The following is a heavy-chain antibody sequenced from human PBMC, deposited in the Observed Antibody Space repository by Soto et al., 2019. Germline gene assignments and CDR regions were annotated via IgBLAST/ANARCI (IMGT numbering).Heavy chain of an antibody. CDR2: ISYDGSNK. CDR1: GFTFSSYA. CDR3: ARCKYGDPFGY. J-gene: IGHJ4*02. V-gene: IGHV3-30-3*01. D-gene: IGHD4-17*01. Sequence: QVQLVESGGGVVQPGRSLRLSCAASGFTFSSYAMHWVRQAPGKGLEWVAVISYDGSNKYYADSVKGRFTISRDNSKNPLYLQRNSLSAEDRAVYYCARCKYGDPFGYWGQGTLVTVSS.